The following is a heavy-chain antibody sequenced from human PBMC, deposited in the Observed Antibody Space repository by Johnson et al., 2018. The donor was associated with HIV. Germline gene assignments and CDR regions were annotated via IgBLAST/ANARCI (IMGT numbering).Heavy chain of an antibody. J-gene: IGHJ3*02. CDR1: GFTFSSYW. CDR3: AKDSRPQTFDI. Sequence: EMQLVESGGGLVKPGGSLRLSCAASGFTFSSYWMSWVRQAPGKGLEWVANIKQDGSEKYYVDSVKGRFTISRDNAKNSLYLQMNSLRAEDTALYYCAKDSRPQTFDIWGQGTMVTVSS. CDR2: IKQDGSEK. V-gene: IGHV3-7*03.